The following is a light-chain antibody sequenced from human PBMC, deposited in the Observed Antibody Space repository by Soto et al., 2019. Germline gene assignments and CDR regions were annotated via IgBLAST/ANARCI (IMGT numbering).Light chain of an antibody. CDR1: QDVSHW. V-gene: IGKV1-5*03. CDR3: QHYYSYPYT. Sequence: DIHMDQSPSALSASVGDRVTITCRASQDVSHWLAWYQQKPGQAPKLVIYKASSLESGVPSRFSGRGSGTEFTLTIRDLQPDDVATYYCQHYYSYPYTFGQGTSLEIK. CDR2: KAS. J-gene: IGKJ2*01.